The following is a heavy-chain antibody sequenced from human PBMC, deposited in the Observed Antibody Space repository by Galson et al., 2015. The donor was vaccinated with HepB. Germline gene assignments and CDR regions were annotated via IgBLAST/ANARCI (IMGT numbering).Heavy chain of an antibody. Sequence: TLSLTCTVSGGSISSYYWSWIRQPPGKGLEWIGYIYYSGSTNYNPSLKSRVTISVDTSKNQFSLKLSSVTAADTAVYYCARHRYAMVIGRGAKDYWGQGTLVTVSP. CDR1: GGSISSYY. J-gene: IGHJ4*02. V-gene: IGHV4-59*08. CDR3: ARHRYAMVIGRGAKDY. CDR2: IYYSGST. D-gene: IGHD5-18*01.